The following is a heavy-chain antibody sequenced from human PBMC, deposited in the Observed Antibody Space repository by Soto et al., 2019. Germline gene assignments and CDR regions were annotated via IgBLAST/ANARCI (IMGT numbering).Heavy chain of an antibody. CDR1: GFTVSSNY. J-gene: IGHJ6*04. CDR3: AREPNYYYGMDV. Sequence: EVQLVESGGGLVQPGGSLRLSCAASGFTVSSNYMSWVRQAPGKGLEWVSVIYSGGSTYYADSVKGRFTISRDNSKNTLYLQMNSLRAEDTAVYYCAREPNYYYGMDVWGKGTTVTVSS. CDR2: IYSGGST. V-gene: IGHV3-66*01.